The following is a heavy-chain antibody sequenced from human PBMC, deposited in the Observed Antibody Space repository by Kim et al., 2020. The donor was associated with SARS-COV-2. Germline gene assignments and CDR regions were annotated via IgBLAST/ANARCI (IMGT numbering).Heavy chain of an antibody. D-gene: IGHD6-19*01. J-gene: IGHJ3*02. V-gene: IGHV4-38-2*02. CDR1: GYSISSGYY. Sequence: SETLSLTCTVSGYSISSGYYWGWIRQPPGKGLEWIGSIYHSGSTYYNPSLKSRVTISVDTSKNQFSLKLSSVTAADTAVYYCARGGSGWNGEKQGAFDT. CDR3: ARGGSGWNGEKQGAFDT. CDR2: IYHSGST.